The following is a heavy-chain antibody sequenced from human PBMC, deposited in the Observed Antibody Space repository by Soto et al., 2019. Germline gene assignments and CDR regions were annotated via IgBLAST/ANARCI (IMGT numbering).Heavy chain of an antibody. J-gene: IGHJ4*02. CDR2: IRVNNGDT. V-gene: IGHV1-18*01. CDR3: ARDPGHSDYDLHY. CDR1: GYTFTNSG. D-gene: IGHD4-4*01. Sequence: QVQLVQSGAEVKKPGASVKVSCKASGYTFTNSGFSWVRQAPGQGLEWVGWIRVNNGDTHYGQKLQGRVTMTTDTSSRTAFMELRSLRPDDTAGDYCARDPGHSDYDLHYWCQGTLITVSS.